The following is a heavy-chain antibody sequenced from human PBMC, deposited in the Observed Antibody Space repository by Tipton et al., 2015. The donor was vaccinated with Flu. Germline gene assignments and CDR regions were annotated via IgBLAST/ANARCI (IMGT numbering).Heavy chain of an antibody. D-gene: IGHD1-26*01. CDR1: GFTVSSND. CDR3: AREQGSTTNWYFDL. V-gene: IGHV3-53*01. Sequence: SLRLSCAASGFTVSSNDMSWVRQAPGKGLEWVSVIYSGGSTYYADSVKGRFTISRDNSKNTLYLQINSLRAEDTAVYYCAREQGSTTNWYFDLWGRGTLVTVSS. CDR2: IYSGGST. J-gene: IGHJ2*01.